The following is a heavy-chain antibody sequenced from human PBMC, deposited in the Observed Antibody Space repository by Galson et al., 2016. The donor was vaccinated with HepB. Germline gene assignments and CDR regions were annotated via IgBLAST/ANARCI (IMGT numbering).Heavy chain of an antibody. D-gene: IGHD3-10*01. Sequence: SLRLSCAASGFRFKSYAMHWVRQAPGKGLEWVAIISYDGTEKYYADSVKGRFNISRDNSKNTLYLEMNSLGPEDTAMYYCARERLLITMIRGIDYWGQGTLVPVAS. J-gene: IGHJ4*02. CDR3: ARERLLITMIRGIDY. CDR1: GFRFKSYA. CDR2: ISYDGTEK. V-gene: IGHV3-30-3*01.